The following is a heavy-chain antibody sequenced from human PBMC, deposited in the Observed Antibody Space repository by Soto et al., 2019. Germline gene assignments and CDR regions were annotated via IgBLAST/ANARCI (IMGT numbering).Heavy chain of an antibody. CDR2: INPSGGST. CDR1: GYTFTSYY. V-gene: IGHV1-46*03. CDR3: ARDCSSTSCPDSNYGMDV. D-gene: IGHD2-2*01. Sequence: QVQLVQSGAEVKKPGASVKVSCKASGYTFTSYYMHWVRQAPGQGLEWMGIINPSGGSTSYAQKFQGRVTMTRETSTSTVYMELGRLRSEDTAVYYCARDCSSTSCPDSNYGMDVWGQGTTVTVSS. J-gene: IGHJ6*02.